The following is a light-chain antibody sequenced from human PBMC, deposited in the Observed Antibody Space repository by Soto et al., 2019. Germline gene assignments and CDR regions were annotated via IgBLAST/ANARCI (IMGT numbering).Light chain of an antibody. V-gene: IGKV3-20*01. J-gene: IGKJ4*01. CDR2: RAS. CDR3: QQYGSSLGVT. Sequence: EIVLTQSPGTLSLSPVEIATLSFMASQSVSSNYLAWYQQKPGQAPKVLIYRASTRATDVPDRFSGSGSGADFTLTISRLEPEDFAVYYCQQYGSSLGVTFGGGTKVDIK. CDR1: QSVSSNY.